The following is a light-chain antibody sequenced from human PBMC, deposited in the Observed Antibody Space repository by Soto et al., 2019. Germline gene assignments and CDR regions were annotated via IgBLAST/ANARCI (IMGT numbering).Light chain of an antibody. J-gene: IGKJ1*01. CDR2: SAF. CDR3: FKNNNYSWT. V-gene: IGKV1-6*01. Sequence: AIQMTQSPSSLSASVGDRVTINCRASQAIGNELSWYQQKPGKAPKLLIYSAFTLESGVPLRFSGSGSGTDFPLTNPSPQPKNFETYYCFKNNNYSWTFGQGTKGEIK. CDR1: QAIGNE.